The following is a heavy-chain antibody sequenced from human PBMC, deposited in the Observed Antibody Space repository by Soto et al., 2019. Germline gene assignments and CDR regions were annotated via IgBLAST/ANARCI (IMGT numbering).Heavy chain of an antibody. CDR1: GGSISSYY. CDR2: ISYSGST. V-gene: IGHV4-59*01. Sequence: QVQLQESGPGLVKPSETLSLTCTVSGGSISSYYWTWIRQPPGKGLEWIGFISYSGSTSYNPSLKSRVTISVDTSKTQFSLRLSSVTAADAAVYYCARYSGTYYIYWGQGTLVTVSS. CDR3: ARYSGTYYIY. D-gene: IGHD1-26*01. J-gene: IGHJ4*02.